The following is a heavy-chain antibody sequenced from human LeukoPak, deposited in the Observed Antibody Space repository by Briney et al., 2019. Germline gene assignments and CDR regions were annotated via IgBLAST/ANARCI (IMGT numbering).Heavy chain of an antibody. J-gene: IGHJ4*02. CDR2: IIPILGIA. CDR1: GGTFSSYA. V-gene: IGHV1-69*04. CDR3: ARDRPNHGGSYIDY. Sequence: SVEVSCKASGGTFSSYAISWVRQAPGQGLEWMGRIIPILGIANYAQKFQGRVTITADKSTSTAYMELSSLRSEDTAVYYCARDRPNHGGSYIDYWGQGTLVTVSS. D-gene: IGHD3-16*01.